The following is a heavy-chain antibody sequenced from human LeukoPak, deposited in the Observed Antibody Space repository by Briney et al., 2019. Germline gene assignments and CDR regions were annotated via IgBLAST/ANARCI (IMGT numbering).Heavy chain of an antibody. D-gene: IGHD3-22*01. Sequence: GSLRLSCAASGFTFSSYAMSWVRQAPGKGLEWVSAISGSGGSTYYADSVKGRFTISRDNSKNTLYLQMNSLRAEDTAVYYCAKTVMDYYDSSGRYYFDYWGQGTLVTVSS. CDR1: GFTFSSYA. CDR3: AKTVMDYYDSSGRYYFDY. J-gene: IGHJ4*02. V-gene: IGHV3-23*01. CDR2: ISGSGGST.